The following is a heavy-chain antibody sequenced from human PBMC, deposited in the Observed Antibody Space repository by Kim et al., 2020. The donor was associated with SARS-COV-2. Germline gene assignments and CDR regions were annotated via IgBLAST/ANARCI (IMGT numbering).Heavy chain of an antibody. D-gene: IGHD3-3*01. CDR1: GYTFTSYG. Sequence: ASVKVSCKASGYTFTSYGISWVRQAPGQGLEWMGWISAYNGNTNYAQKLQGRVTMTTDTSTSTAYMELRSLRSDDTAVYYCARSAGGRFLEYYGMDVWGQGTTVTVSS. V-gene: IGHV1-18*01. CDR2: ISAYNGNT. J-gene: IGHJ6*02. CDR3: ARSAGGRFLEYYGMDV.